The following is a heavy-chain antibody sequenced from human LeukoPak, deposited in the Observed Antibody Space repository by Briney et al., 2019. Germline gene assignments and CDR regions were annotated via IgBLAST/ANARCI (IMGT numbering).Heavy chain of an antibody. D-gene: IGHD2/OR15-2a*01. Sequence: PGGSLRLSCAASGFTFSSYGMHWVRQAPGKGLEWVAVIWCDGRNKYYADSVKGRFTISRDNSKNTLYLQMNSLRAEDTAVYYCARGLLRPTSSIDRKAFDMWGQGTMVTVSS. V-gene: IGHV3-33*01. CDR1: GFTFSSYG. CDR2: IWCDGRNK. CDR3: ARGLLRPTSSIDRKAFDM. J-gene: IGHJ3*02.